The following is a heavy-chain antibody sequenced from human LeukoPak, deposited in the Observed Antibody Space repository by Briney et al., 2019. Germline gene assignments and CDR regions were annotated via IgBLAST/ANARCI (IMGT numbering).Heavy chain of an antibody. Sequence: SVKVSCKASGGTFSSYAISWVRQAPGQGLEWMGRIIPILGIANYAQKFQGRVTITADKSTSTAYMELSSLRSEDTAVYYCARARGSGSYYNVVYFRVSWFDPWGQGTLVTVSS. CDR2: IIPILGIA. CDR1: GGTFSSYA. CDR3: ARARGSGSYYNVVYFRVSWFDP. J-gene: IGHJ5*02. D-gene: IGHD3-10*01. V-gene: IGHV1-69*04.